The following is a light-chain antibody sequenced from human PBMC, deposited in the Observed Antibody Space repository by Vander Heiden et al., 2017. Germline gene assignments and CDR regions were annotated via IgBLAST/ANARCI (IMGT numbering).Light chain of an antibody. CDR1: QSVSSNY. J-gene: IGKJ1*01. V-gene: IGKV3-20*01. CDR3: QQYGSSPQT. CDR2: GAS. Sequence: EIVLTQSPGTLSLSPGERATLSCRARQSVSSNYLAWYQQKPGQAPRLLIFGASSRATGIPDRCSGSGSGTDFTLTISRLEPEDFAVYYCQQYGSSPQTFGQGTKVEIK.